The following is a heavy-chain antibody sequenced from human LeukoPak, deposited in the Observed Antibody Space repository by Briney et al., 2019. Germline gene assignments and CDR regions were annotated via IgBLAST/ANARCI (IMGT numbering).Heavy chain of an antibody. CDR3: ARLPAYCSSTSCYYDY. Sequence: PGGSLRLSCAASGFTFSSYSMNWVRQAPGKGLEWVSYISSASGSIYYADSVKGRFTISRDNAKNSLFLQMNSLRAEDTAVYYCARLPAYCSSTSCYYDYWGQGNLVTVSS. CDR1: GFTFSSYS. CDR2: ISSASGSI. V-gene: IGHV3-48*04. J-gene: IGHJ4*02. D-gene: IGHD2-2*01.